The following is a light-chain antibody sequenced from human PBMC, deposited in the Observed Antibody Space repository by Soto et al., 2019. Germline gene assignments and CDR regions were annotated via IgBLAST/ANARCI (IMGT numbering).Light chain of an antibody. CDR1: QSVSSN. CDR2: GAS. CDR3: QQYNDRPSLT. V-gene: IGKV3-15*01. J-gene: IGKJ3*01. Sequence: EIVMTQSPATLSVSPGESATLSCRASQSVSSNLAWYQQKPGQAPRLLIYGASTRATGIPARFSGSGSGTEFTLTISSLQSADCAVYSSQQYNDRPSLTFGPGTKVDIK.